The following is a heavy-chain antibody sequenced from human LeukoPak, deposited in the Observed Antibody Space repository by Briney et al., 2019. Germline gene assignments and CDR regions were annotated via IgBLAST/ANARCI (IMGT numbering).Heavy chain of an antibody. Sequence: SVKVSCKASGGTFTNYAISWVRQAPGQGLEWMGRIIASLGVANYAQKFHGRVTLTADKSTGTAYMKLRSLRSEDTAVYYCARAVDDNLTGYYWGNWFDPWGQGTLVTVSS. CDR2: IIASLGVA. CDR1: GGTFTNYA. D-gene: IGHD3-9*01. CDR3: ARAVDDNLTGYYWGNWFDP. J-gene: IGHJ5*02. V-gene: IGHV1-69*04.